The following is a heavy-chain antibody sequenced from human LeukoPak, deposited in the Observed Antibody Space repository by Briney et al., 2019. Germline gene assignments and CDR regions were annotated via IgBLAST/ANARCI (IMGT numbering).Heavy chain of an antibody. D-gene: IGHD6-13*01. CDR2: IYHSGST. CDR3: ARRGSSWLFDY. J-gene: IGHJ4*02. V-gene: IGHV4-38-2*02. CDR1: GYSISSGYY. Sequence: SETLSLTCTVSGYSISSGYYWGWIRQPPGKGLEWIGSIYHSGSTYYNPSLKSRVTISVDTSKNQFSLKLSSVTAADTAVYYCARRGSSWLFDYWGQGTLVTVSS.